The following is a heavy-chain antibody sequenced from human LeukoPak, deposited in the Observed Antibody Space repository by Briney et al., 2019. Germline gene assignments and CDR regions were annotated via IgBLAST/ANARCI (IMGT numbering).Heavy chain of an antibody. Sequence: SETLSLTCAVYDESFSGYYWSWIRQPPGKGLEWLGEVNHRGSTNYKLSLKSRLTISVDTSRKEISLKLTSVTAADTAIYYCARVDIVTTNYFDPWGQGTLVTVSS. V-gene: IGHV4-34*01. CDR3: ARVDIVTTNYFDP. D-gene: IGHD5-12*01. J-gene: IGHJ5*02. CDR1: DESFSGYY. CDR2: VNHRGST.